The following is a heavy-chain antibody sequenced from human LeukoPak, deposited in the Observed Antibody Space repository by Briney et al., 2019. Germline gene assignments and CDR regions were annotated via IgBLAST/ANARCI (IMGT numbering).Heavy chain of an antibody. CDR2: ISSNGGST. J-gene: IGHJ2*01. D-gene: IGHD4-17*01. V-gene: IGHV3-64*02. CDR1: GFTFSSYA. CDR3: ARDPGYGDYFGWYFDL. Sequence: PGGSLRLSCAASGFTFSSYAMHWARQAPGKGLEYVSGISSNGGSTYYADSVKGRFTISRDNSKNTLYLQMGSLRADDMAVYYCARDPGYGDYFGWYFDLWGRGTLVTVSS.